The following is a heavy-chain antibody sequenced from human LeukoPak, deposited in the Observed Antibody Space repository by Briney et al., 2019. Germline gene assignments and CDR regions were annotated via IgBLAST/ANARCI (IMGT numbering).Heavy chain of an antibody. J-gene: IGHJ4*02. D-gene: IGHD2-2*02. V-gene: IGHV3-23*01. CDR2: ISGSGGST. Sequence: GGSLRLSCTASGFSFSSYAMSWVHQAPGKGLEWVSSISGSGGSTYYADSVKGRFTISRDNSKNTLFLLMNSLRAEDTAVYYCAKDQEILVVPAAINYWGQGALVTVSS. CDR3: AKDQEILVVPAAINY. CDR1: GFSFSSYA.